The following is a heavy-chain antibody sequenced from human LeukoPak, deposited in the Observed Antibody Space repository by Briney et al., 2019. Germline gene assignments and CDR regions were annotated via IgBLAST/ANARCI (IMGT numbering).Heavy chain of an antibody. Sequence: GASVKVSCKASGYTFTGYYMHWVRQAPGQGLEWMGWINPNSGGTNYAQKFQGRVTRTRDTSISTAYMELSRLRSDDTAVYYCARETTMVRGVLDAFDIWGQGTMVTVSS. D-gene: IGHD3-10*01. CDR1: GYTFTGYY. CDR3: ARETTMVRGVLDAFDI. J-gene: IGHJ3*02. CDR2: INPNSGGT. V-gene: IGHV1-2*02.